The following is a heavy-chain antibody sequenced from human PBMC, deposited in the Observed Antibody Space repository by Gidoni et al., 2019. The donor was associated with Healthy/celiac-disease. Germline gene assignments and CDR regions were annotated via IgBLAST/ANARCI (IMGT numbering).Heavy chain of an antibody. CDR1: GFTFSSYA. Sequence: EVQLLESGGGLVQPGGSLRLSCAASGFTFSSYAMSWVRQAPGKGLGWDAAIGGSGSSTYYADSVKGRFTISRDNSKNTLYLQMNSLRAEDTAVYYCAKGVPESTYYYYYYGMDVWGQGTTVTVSS. J-gene: IGHJ6*02. D-gene: IGHD3-16*01. CDR2: IGGSGSST. V-gene: IGHV3-23*01. CDR3: AKGVPESTYYYYYYGMDV.